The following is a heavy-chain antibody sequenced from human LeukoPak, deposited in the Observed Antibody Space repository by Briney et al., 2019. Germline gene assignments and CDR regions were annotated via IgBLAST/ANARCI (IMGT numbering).Heavy chain of an antibody. Sequence: GGSLRLSCAASGFTFSSYWMNWARQAPGKGLEWVASINHNGNVNYYVDSVKGRFTISRDNAKNSLYLQMSNLRAEDTAVYYCARDKDDYGSGNHWFDPWGQGTLVTVSS. D-gene: IGHD3-10*01. CDR3: ARDKDDYGSGNHWFDP. CDR2: INHNGNVN. V-gene: IGHV3-7*03. J-gene: IGHJ5*02. CDR1: GFTFSSYW.